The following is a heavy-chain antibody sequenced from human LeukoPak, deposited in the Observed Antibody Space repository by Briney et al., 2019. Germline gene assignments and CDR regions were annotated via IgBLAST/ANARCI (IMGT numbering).Heavy chain of an antibody. CDR3: ARDTHSGYSSSWLD. CDR2: INHSGST. CDR1: GGSFSGYY. D-gene: IGHD6-13*01. Sequence: SETLSLTCAVYGGSFSGYYWSWIRQPPGKGLEWIGEINHSGSTNYNPSLKSRVTISVDTSKNQFSLKLSSVTTADTAVYYCARDTHSGYSSSWLDWGQGTLVTVSS. V-gene: IGHV4-34*01. J-gene: IGHJ4*02.